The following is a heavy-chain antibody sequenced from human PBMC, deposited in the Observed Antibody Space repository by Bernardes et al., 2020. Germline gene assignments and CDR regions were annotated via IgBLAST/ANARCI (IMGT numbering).Heavy chain of an antibody. CDR3: AMGGDFEDFDY. CDR2: ISDRGGST. Sequence: GGSLRLSCAASGITFSRYAMSWVRQAPGKGLEWVSGISDRGGSTYYADSVTGRFIISRDNSKNTLYLQMNSLRAEDTAVYYCAMGGDFEDFDYWGQGTLVTVSS. V-gene: IGHV3-23*01. D-gene: IGHD4-17*01. CDR1: GITFSRYA. J-gene: IGHJ4*02.